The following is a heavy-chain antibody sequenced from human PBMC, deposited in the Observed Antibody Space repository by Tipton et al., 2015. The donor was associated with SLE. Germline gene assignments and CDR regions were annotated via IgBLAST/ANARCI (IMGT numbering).Heavy chain of an antibody. CDR3: ARSMVQGVMGYYYGMDV. D-gene: IGHD3-10*01. Sequence: QSGAEVKKPGASVKVSCKASGYTFTSYDINWVRQATGQELEWMGWMNPNSGNTGYAQKFQGRVTMTRNTSISTAYMELSSLRSEDTAVYYCARSMVQGVMGYYYGMDVWGQGTTVTVSS. CDR2: MNPNSGNT. J-gene: IGHJ6*02. V-gene: IGHV1-8*01. CDR1: GYTFTSYD.